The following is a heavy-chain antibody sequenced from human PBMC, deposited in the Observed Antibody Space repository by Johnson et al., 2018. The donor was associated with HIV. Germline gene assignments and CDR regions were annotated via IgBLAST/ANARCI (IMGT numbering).Heavy chain of an antibody. CDR3: ARDRRGLLAAGDAFDI. CDR1: GFSVSCNY. V-gene: IGHV3-66*01. CDR2: IYSGGST. D-gene: IGHD3-3*02. J-gene: IGHJ3*02. Sequence: VQLVESGGGLVQRGGSLRLSCVASGFSVSCNYMSWVRQAPGKGLEWVSVIYSGGSTSYADSVKGRFTISRDNAKNSLYLQMKGLRAEDTAGYYCARDRRGLLAAGDAFDIWGQGTMVTVSS.